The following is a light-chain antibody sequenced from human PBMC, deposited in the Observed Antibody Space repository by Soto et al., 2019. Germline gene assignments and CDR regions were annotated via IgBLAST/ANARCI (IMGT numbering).Light chain of an antibody. CDR1: QSVSSF. V-gene: IGKV3-11*01. Sequence: EIVLTQSPATLSLSPGERATLSCKASQSVSSFLAWYQQRPGQPPRLLFYDASSRATGIPARFSSSGSGTDFSLTISSLEPEDFAIYYCQQRSDWRPFTFGQGTKLEIE. J-gene: IGKJ2*01. CDR2: DAS. CDR3: QQRSDWRPFT.